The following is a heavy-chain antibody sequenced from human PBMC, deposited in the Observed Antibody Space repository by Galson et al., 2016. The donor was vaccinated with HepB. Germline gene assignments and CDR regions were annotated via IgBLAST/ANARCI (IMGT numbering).Heavy chain of an antibody. J-gene: IGHJ4*02. D-gene: IGHD5-18*01. CDR3: AREVGGLKVDTTWIGFYFYN. CDR1: ELSFSSYS. Sequence: SLRLSCAASELSFSSYSMNWVRQAPGKGLEWVSYISSSTSAIYYADSVKGRFTISRDNAKKSLYLQMNSLRDDDTAVYYCAREVGGLKVDTTWIGFYFYNWGQGTLVTVAS. CDR2: ISSSTSAI. V-gene: IGHV3-48*02.